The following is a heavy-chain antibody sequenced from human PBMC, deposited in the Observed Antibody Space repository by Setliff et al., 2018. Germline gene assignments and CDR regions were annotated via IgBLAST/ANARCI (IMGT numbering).Heavy chain of an antibody. V-gene: IGHV4-34*01. D-gene: IGHD3-10*01. CDR1: GGSFSGYY. Sequence: PSETLSLTCAVYGGSFSGYYWSWIRQPPGKGLEWIGEINHSGSTNDNPSLKSRVTMSVDTSKNQFSLKLSSVTAADTAVYYCAREDGSGFFVGVAWFDPWGQGTLVTVSS. J-gene: IGHJ5*02. CDR3: AREDGSGFFVGVAWFDP. CDR2: INHSGST.